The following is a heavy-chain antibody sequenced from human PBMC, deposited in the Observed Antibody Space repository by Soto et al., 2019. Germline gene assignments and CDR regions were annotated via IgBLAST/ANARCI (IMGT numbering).Heavy chain of an antibody. V-gene: IGHV3-9*01. CDR3: AKGTGTIYYYYYGMDV. CDR1: GFTFDDYA. J-gene: IGHJ6*02. CDR2: ISCNSGSI. D-gene: IGHD1-7*01. Sequence: GGSLRLSCAASGFTFDDYAMHWVRQAPGKGLEWVSGISCNSGSIGYADSVKGRFTISRDNAKNSLYLQMNSLRAEDTALYYCAKGTGTIYYYYYGMDVWGQGTTVTVSS.